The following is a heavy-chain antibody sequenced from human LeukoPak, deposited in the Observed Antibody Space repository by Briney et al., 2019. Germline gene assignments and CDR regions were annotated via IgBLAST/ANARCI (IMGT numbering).Heavy chain of an antibody. CDR1: GYTFTGYY. Sequence: ASVKVSCKASGYTFTGYYMHWVRQAPGQGLERMGWINPNSGGTNYAQKFQGRVTMTRDTSISTAYMELSRLRSDDTAVYYCASDYGSGSYRGYYFDYWGQGTLVTVSS. V-gene: IGHV1-2*02. D-gene: IGHD3-10*01. CDR2: INPNSGGT. CDR3: ASDYGSGSYRGYYFDY. J-gene: IGHJ4*02.